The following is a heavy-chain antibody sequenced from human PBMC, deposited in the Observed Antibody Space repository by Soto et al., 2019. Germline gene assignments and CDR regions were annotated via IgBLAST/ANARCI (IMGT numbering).Heavy chain of an antibody. D-gene: IGHD3-22*01. CDR1: GYTFTSYA. CDR3: ARDPDYYDSNGYGDYYFDY. Sequence: GASVKVSCKASGYTFTSYAMHWVRQAPGQRLEWMGWINAGNGNTKYSQKFQGRVTITRDTSASTAYMELSSLRSEDTAVYYCARDPDYYDSNGYGDYYFDYWGQGTLVTVSS. V-gene: IGHV1-3*01. CDR2: INAGNGNT. J-gene: IGHJ4*02.